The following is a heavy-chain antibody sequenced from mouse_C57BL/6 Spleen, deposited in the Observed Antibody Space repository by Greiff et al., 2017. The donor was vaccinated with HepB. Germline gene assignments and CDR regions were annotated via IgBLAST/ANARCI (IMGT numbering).Heavy chain of an antibody. D-gene: IGHD1-1*01. Sequence: QVQLKQSGAELVKPGASVKMSCKASGYTFTTYRIEWMKQNHGKSLEWIGNFHPYNDDTKYNEKFKGKATLTVAKSSSTVYLELSRLTSDDSAVYDWARRITTVVPEYAYWGQGTLVTGAA. CDR1: GYTFTTYR. CDR3: ARRITTVVPEYAY. V-gene: IGHV1-47*01. CDR2: FHPYNDDT. J-gene: IGHJ3*01.